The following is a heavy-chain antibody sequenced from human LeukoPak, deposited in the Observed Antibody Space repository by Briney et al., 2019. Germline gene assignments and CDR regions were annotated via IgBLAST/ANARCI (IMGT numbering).Heavy chain of an antibody. D-gene: IGHD6-13*01. CDR3: AKEMRQLVRGYYYYYMDV. CDR2: ISGSGGST. V-gene: IGHV3-23*01. Sequence: GGSLRLSCAASGFTFSSYGMSWVRQAPGKGLEWVSAISGSGGSTYYADSVKGRFTISRDNSKNTLYLQMNSLRAEDTAVYYCAKEMRQLVRGYYYYYMDVWGKGTTVTISS. CDR1: GFTFSSYG. J-gene: IGHJ6*03.